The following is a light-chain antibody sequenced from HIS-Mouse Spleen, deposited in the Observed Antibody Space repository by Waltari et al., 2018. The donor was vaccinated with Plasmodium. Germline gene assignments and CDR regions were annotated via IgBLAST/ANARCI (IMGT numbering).Light chain of an antibody. V-gene: IGLV2-8*01. CDR3: SSYAGSNNLV. CDR2: KVS. Sequence: QSALTQPPSASGSPGQPVTISCTGTSSDVGGYNYVSWYQQHPGKAPKLMIYKVSKRPSGVPVRFSGAKSGNTASLTVSGLQAEDEADYYCSSYAGSNNLVFGGGTKLTVL. J-gene: IGLJ2*01. CDR1: SSDVGGYNY.